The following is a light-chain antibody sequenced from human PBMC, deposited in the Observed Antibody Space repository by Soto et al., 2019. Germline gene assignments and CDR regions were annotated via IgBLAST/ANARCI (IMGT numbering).Light chain of an antibody. V-gene: IGKV1-5*01. CDR1: QSIGNF. J-gene: IGKJ1*01. CDR3: QHYFDYTGS. Sequence: EIQMTQSPSALSSSVGDRVTITCRASQSIGNFFAWYHLRPGTVPQRLISDASTLETGVPLRFSGSGSGTEFTLTINGLQPDDLATYYCQHYFDYTGSFGPGTKVEI. CDR2: DAS.